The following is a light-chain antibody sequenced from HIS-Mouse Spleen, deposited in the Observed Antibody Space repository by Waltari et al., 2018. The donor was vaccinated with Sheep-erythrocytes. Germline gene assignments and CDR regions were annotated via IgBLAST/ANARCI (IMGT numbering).Light chain of an antibody. CDR1: SGIIASNS. J-gene: IGLJ3*02. CDR2: EYN. Sequence: NFMLTQPHSVSESPGKPVTLSCTRSSGIIASNSVQWDPQRPRSAPTTVIYEYNQRPPGVPVRFSGSIDSSSNSASLTISGLKTEDEADYYCQSYDSSNQVFGGGTKLTVL. CDR3: QSYDSSNQV. V-gene: IGLV6-57*04.